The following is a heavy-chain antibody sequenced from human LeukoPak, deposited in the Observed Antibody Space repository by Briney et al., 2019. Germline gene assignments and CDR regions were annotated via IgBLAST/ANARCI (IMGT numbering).Heavy chain of an antibody. CDR3: GRGTLPRGV. CDR2: IYYSGNT. J-gene: IGHJ6*02. D-gene: IGHD3/OR15-3a*01. Sequence: SETLSLTCNVSGGSISCYYWSWIRQPPGKGLEYIGHIYYSGNTNYNPSLMSRVTISVDTSKNQFSLKLSSVTAADTAVYYCGRGTLPRGVWGQGTTVTVSS. V-gene: IGHV4-59*01. CDR1: GGSISCYY.